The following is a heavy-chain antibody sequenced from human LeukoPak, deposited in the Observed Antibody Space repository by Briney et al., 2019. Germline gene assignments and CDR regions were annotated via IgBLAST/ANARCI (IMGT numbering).Heavy chain of an antibody. Sequence: PGGSLRLSCAASGFTFDDYTMHWVRQAPGKGLEWLSSINRNGGSTYFADSMKGRFTISRDNKKNSLYLQMNSLRIEDTALYFCAKEGRLAAAGTIEDWGQGTLVTVTS. CDR2: INRNGGST. V-gene: IGHV3-43*01. CDR3: AKEGRLAAAGTIED. CDR1: GFTFDDYT. J-gene: IGHJ4*02. D-gene: IGHD6-13*01.